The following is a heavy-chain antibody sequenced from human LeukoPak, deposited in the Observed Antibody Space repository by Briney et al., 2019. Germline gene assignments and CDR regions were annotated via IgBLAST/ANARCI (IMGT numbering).Heavy chain of an antibody. J-gene: IGHJ6*02. V-gene: IGHV4-34*01. D-gene: IGHD3-10*01. CDR1: GGSFSDYY. Sequence: PSETLSLTCAVYGGSFSDYYWSWIRQPPGKGLEWIGEINHSGSTNYNPSLKSRVTISVDTSKNQFSLKLSSVTAADTAVYYCARGLFRRAPNYYYYYGMDVWGQGTTVTVSS. CDR2: INHSGST. CDR3: ARGLFRRAPNYYYYYGMDV.